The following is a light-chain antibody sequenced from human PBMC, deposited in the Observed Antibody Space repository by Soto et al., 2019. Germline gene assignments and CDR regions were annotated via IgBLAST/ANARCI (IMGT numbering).Light chain of an antibody. J-gene: IGLJ1*01. CDR2: DVS. V-gene: IGLV2-11*01. CDR3: QSYDNTLSARYV. Sequence: QSALTQPRSVSGSPGQSVTISCTGTSSDVGGYNFVSWYQQFPGKAPKLIIYDVSKRPSGVPDRFSGSKSGNTASLTISGLQAEDEADYYCQSYDNTLSARYVFGTGTKVTVL. CDR1: SSDVGGYNF.